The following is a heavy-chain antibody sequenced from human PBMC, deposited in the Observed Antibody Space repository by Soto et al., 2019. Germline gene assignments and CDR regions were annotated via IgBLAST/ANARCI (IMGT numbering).Heavy chain of an antibody. D-gene: IGHD3-22*01. J-gene: IGHJ6*02. Sequence: QVQLVQSGAEVKKPGSSVKVSCKASGGTFSSYAISWVRQAPGQGLEWMGGIIPIFGTANYAQKFQGRVTITPNESPSKASMELRSLRSEDTAVYSCARGHYYDSSGPNLNYYYYGMAVWAQGPTATVSS. CDR1: GGTFSSYA. CDR3: ARGHYYDSSGPNLNYYYYGMAV. CDR2: IIPIFGTA. V-gene: IGHV1-69*01.